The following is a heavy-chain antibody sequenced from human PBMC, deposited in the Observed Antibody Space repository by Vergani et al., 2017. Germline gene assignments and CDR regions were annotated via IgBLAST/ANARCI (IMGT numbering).Heavy chain of an antibody. CDR1: GGSFTSYH. D-gene: IGHD4-11*01. CDR2: IDHTGRP. J-gene: IGHJ6*03. Sequence: QVQLQQWGGGLLKPSETLSLTFVVNGGSFTSYHWTWIRQSPGEGLEWVGDIDHTGRPDYNPSLKSRLTMSVYKSRNQFSLTLNSVTATDTAIYFCARVNTETNGHLYYYYYMDVWGQGTAVTVSS. V-gene: IGHV4-34*01. CDR3: ARVNTETNGHLYYYYYMDV.